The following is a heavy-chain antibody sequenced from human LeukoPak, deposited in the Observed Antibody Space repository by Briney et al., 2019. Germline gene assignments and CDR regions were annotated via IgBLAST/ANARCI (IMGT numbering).Heavy chain of an antibody. Sequence: GGSLRLSCAASGFTFSSYAMSWVRQAPGKGLEWVPAISGSGGSTYYADSVKGRFTISRDNSKNTLYLQMNSLRAEDTAVYYCAKLLRSGYYYFDYWGQGTLVTVSS. CDR1: GFTFSSYA. CDR2: ISGSGGST. J-gene: IGHJ4*02. CDR3: AKLLRSGYYYFDY. D-gene: IGHD3-3*01. V-gene: IGHV3-23*01.